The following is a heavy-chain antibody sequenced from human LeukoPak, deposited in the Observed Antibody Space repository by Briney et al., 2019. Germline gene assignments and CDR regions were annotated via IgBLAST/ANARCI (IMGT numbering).Heavy chain of an antibody. CDR2: INDSGTT. CDR1: GGSFSGYY. D-gene: IGHD2-15*01. CDR3: ARDMHGYCSGGSCPADAFDI. V-gene: IGHV4-34*01. J-gene: IGHJ3*02. Sequence: PSETLSLTCAVYGGSFSGYYWSWIRQPPGKGLEWIGEINDSGTTNYNPSLKSRVTISVDTSKNQFSLKLSSVTAADTAVYYSARDMHGYCSGGSCPADAFDIWGQGTMVTVSS.